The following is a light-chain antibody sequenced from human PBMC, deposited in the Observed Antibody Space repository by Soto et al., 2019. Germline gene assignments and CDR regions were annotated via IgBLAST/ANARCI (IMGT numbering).Light chain of an antibody. Sequence: EIVMTQSPATLSVSPGQRATLSCRASQSVSSNLAWYQQKPSQAPRLLIYGASTRATGIPARFSGSGSGTEFTLTISSLQSEDFAVYYCQQYGNSPPLTFGGGTKLEIK. CDR3: QQYGNSPPLT. J-gene: IGKJ4*01. CDR1: QSVSSN. CDR2: GAS. V-gene: IGKV3-15*01.